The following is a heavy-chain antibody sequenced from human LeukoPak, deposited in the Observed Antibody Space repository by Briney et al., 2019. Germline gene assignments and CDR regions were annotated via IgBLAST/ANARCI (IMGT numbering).Heavy chain of an antibody. D-gene: IGHD3-22*01. Sequence: SETLSLTCAVSGGSISSSNWWSWVRQPPGMGLEWIGEIYHSGSTNYNPSLKSRVTISVDKSKNQFSLKLSSVTAADTAVYYCARVTYYYDSSGYAHAFDIWGQGTMVTVSS. CDR1: GGSISSSNW. V-gene: IGHV4-4*02. CDR3: ARVTYYYDSSGYAHAFDI. CDR2: IYHSGST. J-gene: IGHJ3*02.